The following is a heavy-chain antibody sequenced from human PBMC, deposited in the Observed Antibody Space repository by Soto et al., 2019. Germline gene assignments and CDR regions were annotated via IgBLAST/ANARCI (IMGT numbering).Heavy chain of an antibody. D-gene: IGHD2-15*01. CDR1: GFTFSSYG. Sequence: PGGSLRLSCAASGFTFSSYGMHWVRQAPGKGLEWVAVIWYDGSNKYYADSVKGRFTISRDNSKNTLYLQMNSLRAEDTAVYYCARSHCSGGSCYSRWFDPWGQGTLVT. CDR2: IWYDGSNK. CDR3: ARSHCSGGSCYSRWFDP. V-gene: IGHV3-33*01. J-gene: IGHJ5*02.